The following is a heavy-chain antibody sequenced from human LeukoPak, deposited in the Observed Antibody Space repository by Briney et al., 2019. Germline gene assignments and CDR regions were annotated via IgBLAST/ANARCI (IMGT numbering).Heavy chain of an antibody. Sequence: GGSLRLSCAASGFTFSNAWMSWVRQAPGKGLEWVSAISGSGGNTYYADSVKGRFTISRDNSKNTLYLQMNSLRAEDTAVYYCAKWGGGFDPWGQGTLVTVSS. D-gene: IGHD3-16*01. J-gene: IGHJ5*02. V-gene: IGHV3-23*01. CDR1: GFTFSNAW. CDR2: ISGSGGNT. CDR3: AKWGGGFDP.